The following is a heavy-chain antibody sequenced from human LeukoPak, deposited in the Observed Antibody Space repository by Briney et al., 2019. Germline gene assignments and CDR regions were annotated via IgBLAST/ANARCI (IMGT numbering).Heavy chain of an antibody. Sequence: SETLSLTCTVSGVSISIYYWSWIRQPPGKGLEWIGYTYNSGSTNYNPSLKSRVTISVDTSKNQFSLQLNSVTPEDTAVYYCTRTKDGYFQNWGQGTLVSVSS. J-gene: IGHJ1*01. CDR1: GVSISIYY. CDR2: TYNSGST. V-gene: IGHV4-59*12. CDR3: TRTKDGYFQN.